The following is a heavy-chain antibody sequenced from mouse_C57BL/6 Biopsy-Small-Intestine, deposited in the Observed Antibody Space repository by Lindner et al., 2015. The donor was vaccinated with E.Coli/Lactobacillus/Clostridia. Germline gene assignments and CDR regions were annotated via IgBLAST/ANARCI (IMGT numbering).Heavy chain of an antibody. CDR3: TTGYYYGSSYRYFDY. CDR2: TDPEDGET. V-gene: IGHV14-2*01. J-gene: IGHJ2*01. D-gene: IGHD1-1*01. CDR1: GFNIKDYY. Sequence: VQLQESGAELVKPGASVKLSCTASGFNIKDYYMHWVKQRTEQGLEWIGRTDPEDGETKYAPKFQGKATITADTSSNTAYLQLSSLTSEDTAVYYCTTGYYYGSSYRYFDYWGQGTTLTVSS.